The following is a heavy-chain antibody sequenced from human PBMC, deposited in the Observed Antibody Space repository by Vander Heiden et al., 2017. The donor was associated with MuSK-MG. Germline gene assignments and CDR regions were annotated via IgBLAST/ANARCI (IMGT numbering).Heavy chain of an antibody. J-gene: IGHJ5*02. V-gene: IGHV1-2*02. CDR1: GYTFTGYY. CDR3: ARDDYGEGWFDP. CDR2: INPNSGGT. D-gene: IGHD4-17*01. Sequence: QVQRGQSGADVKKRGASVKVCCKAAGYTFTGYYMHWVRQAPGQGLEWMGWINPNSGGTNYAQKFQGRVTMTRDTSISTAYMELSRLRSDDTAVYYCARDDYGEGWFDPWGQGTLVTVSS.